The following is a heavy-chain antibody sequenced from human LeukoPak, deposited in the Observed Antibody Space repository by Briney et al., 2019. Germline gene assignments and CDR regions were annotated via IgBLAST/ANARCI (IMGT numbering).Heavy chain of an antibody. V-gene: IGHV1-3*01. Sequence: ASVKVSCKASGYTFTSYAMHWVRQAPGQRLEWMGWINAGNGNTKYSQKFQGRVTITRDTSVSTAYMELSSLRSEDTAVYYCARDRNIVAPFDYWGQGTLVTVSS. J-gene: IGHJ4*02. D-gene: IGHD5-12*01. CDR1: GYTFTSYA. CDR2: INAGNGNT. CDR3: ARDRNIVAPFDY.